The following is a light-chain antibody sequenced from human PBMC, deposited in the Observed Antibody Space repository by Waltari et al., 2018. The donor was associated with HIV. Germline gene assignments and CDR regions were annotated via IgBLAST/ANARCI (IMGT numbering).Light chain of an antibody. V-gene: IGKV3-15*01. Sequence: EVAVTQSPATLSVFPGERGTLYCTTSQNVGNNVAWYQQKSDQGPRLLIFGASTRATGFPGKFGGGGSGTEFNLTIASLQANDSAVYYCQHYDNWSRTFGQGTTVEIK. CDR3: QHYDNWSRT. CDR2: GAS. CDR1: QNVGNN. J-gene: IGKJ1*01.